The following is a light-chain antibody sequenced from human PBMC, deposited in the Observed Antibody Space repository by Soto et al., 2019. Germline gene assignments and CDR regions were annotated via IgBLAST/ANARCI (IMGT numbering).Light chain of an antibody. CDR1: SGSIASTY. CDR2: EHN. V-gene: IGLV6-57*03. CDR3: QSYDSSSWV. J-gene: IGLJ3*02. Sequence: NFMLTQPHSVSESPGKTVTISCTRSSGSIASTYVQWYQQRPGSAPTTVIYEHNQRPSGVPDRFSGSIDSSSNSASLTISGLKTEDEADYYCQSYDSSSWVFGGGTKLTVL.